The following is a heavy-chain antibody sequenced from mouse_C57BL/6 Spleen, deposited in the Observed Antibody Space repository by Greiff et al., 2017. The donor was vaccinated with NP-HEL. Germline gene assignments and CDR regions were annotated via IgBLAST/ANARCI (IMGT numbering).Heavy chain of an antibody. V-gene: IGHV1-7*01. CDR1: GYTFTSYW. CDR2: INPSSGYT. D-gene: IGHD1-1*01. CDR3: ARAPITTVVATDYAMDY. J-gene: IGHJ4*01. Sequence: VQLQQSGAELAKPGASVKLSCKASGYTFTSYWMHWVKQRPGQGLEWIGYINPSSGYTKYNQKFKDKATLTADKSSSTAYMQLSSLTYEDSAVYYCARAPITTVVATDYAMDYWGQGTSVTVSS.